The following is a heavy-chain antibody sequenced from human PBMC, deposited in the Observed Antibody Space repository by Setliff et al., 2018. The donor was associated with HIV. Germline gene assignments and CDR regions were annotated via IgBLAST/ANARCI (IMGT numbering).Heavy chain of an antibody. CDR2: IDNRGGT. CDR1: GGPFTNHG. CDR3: ARAPSWRGYYP. D-gene: IGHD3-3*01. J-gene: IGHJ5*02. V-gene: IGHV4-34*01. Sequence: SETLSLTCAAYGGPFTNHGWNWIRQSPGKGLEWIGEIDNRGGTNYNPSFRSRATMSVDASKRQFSLKLRSVTAADTAVYYCARAPSWRGYYPWGQGTLVTVSS.